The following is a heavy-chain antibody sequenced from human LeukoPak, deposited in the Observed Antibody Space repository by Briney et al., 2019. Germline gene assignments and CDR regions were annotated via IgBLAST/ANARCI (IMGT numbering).Heavy chain of an antibody. D-gene: IGHD3-22*01. CDR1: GYSISSGYY. J-gene: IGHJ3*01. CDR3: ARMGVSYYYDSSTYYPAAFDV. CDR2: IFHSGSI. V-gene: IGHV4-38-2*01. Sequence: PSETLSLTCAVSGYSISSGYYWGWIRQSPGKGLEWIATIFHSGSICYNPSLKSRVTLSVDTSKNQFSLKLNSVTAADTALYYCARMGVSYYYDSSTYYPAAFDVWGQGTMVSVSS.